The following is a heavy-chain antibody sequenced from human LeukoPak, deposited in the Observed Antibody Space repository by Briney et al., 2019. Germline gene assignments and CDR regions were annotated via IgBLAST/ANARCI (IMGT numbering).Heavy chain of an antibody. D-gene: IGHD3-10*01. J-gene: IGHJ4*02. CDR2: INTYSGGT. Sequence: GASVKVSFKSSGYTFTVFYLHWVRQAPGQGPEWMGWINTYSGGTHYAEKFQGRVTMTRDTSISTGYMELSRLTSDDAAVCYCAKDIYGAGSYSSLPGYWGQGTLVTVSS. CDR3: AKDIYGAGSYSSLPGY. V-gene: IGHV1-2*02. CDR1: GYTFTVFY.